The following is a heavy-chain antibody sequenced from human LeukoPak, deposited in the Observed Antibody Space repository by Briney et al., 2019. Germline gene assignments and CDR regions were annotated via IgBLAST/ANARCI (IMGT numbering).Heavy chain of an antibody. V-gene: IGHV1-8*01. CDR2: MNPNSGNT. D-gene: IGHD3-9*01. J-gene: IGHJ4*02. CDR3: ARGTRDYDILTGYSKPRFDY. CDR1: VYTFTIYD. Sequence: ASVTVSFKSSVYTFTIYDINWVRQATGQGLEWMGWMNPNSGNTAYAQKFQGRVTMTRNTSTSTAYMELSSLRSDDTAVYYCARGTRDYDILTGYSKPRFDYWGQGTLVTVSS.